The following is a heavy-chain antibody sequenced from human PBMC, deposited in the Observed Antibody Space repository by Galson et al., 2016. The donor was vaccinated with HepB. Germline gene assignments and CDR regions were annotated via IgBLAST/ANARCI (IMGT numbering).Heavy chain of an antibody. V-gene: IGHV3-7*01. CDR1: GFTFSRYA. D-gene: IGHD1-1*01. CDR2: INQDGSEK. CDR3: ARAGLDDIRRDYNFYGLDV. J-gene: IGHJ6*04. Sequence: SLRLSCAASGFTFSRYAMFWVRQTPGKGLEWVANINQDGSEKICVDSVKGRFTISRDNANNSLYLQMNSLSAGDTAVYYCARAGLDDIRRDYNFYGLDVWGRGTTVTVSS.